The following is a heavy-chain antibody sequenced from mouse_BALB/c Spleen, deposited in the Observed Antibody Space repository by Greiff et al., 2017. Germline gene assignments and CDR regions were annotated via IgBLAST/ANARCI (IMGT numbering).Heavy chain of an antibody. Sequence: VKLMESGPGLVAPSQSLSITCTVSGFSLTSYGVHWVRQPPGKGLEWLGVIWAGGSTNYNSALMSRLSISKDNSKSQVFLKMNSLQTDDTAMYYCARDPNYYGSSLYYFDYWGQGTTLTVSS. CDR3: ARDPNYYGSSLYYFDY. CDR2: IWAGGST. J-gene: IGHJ2*01. D-gene: IGHD1-1*01. V-gene: IGHV2-9*02. CDR1: GFSLTSYG.